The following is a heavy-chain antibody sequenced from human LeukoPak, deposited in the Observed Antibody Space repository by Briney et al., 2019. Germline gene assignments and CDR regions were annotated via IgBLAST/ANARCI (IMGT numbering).Heavy chain of an antibody. J-gene: IGHJ4*02. V-gene: IGHV4-34*01. CDR3: AREVRGDFDY. D-gene: IGHD3-16*01. CDR2: INHSGST. Sequence: SETLSLTCAVYGVSFSGYYWSWIRQPPGKGLEWIGEINHSGSTNYNPSLKSRVTISVDTSKNQFSLKLSSVTAADTAVYYRAREVRGDFDYWGQGTLVTVSS. CDR1: GVSFSGYY.